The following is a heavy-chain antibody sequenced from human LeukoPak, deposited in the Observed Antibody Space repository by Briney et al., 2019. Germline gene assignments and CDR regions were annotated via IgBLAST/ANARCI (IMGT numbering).Heavy chain of an antibody. CDR1: GDSVTGYF. J-gene: IGHJ5*02. CDR3: ARENGSSWYLEWFDP. D-gene: IGHD6-13*01. CDR2: IYKIGTT. V-gene: IGHV4-59*02. Sequence: SETLSLTCTVFGDSVTGYFLNWVRQPPGKGLEWIGHIYKIGTTNYNPSLKSRLTISADTSKNQLSLQLRSVTAADTAVYYCARENGSSWYLEWFDPWGQGTLVTVSS.